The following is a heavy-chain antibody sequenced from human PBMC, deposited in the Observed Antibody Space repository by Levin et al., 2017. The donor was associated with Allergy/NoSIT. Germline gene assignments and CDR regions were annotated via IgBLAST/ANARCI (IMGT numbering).Heavy chain of an antibody. CDR2: ISFSGLT. CDR1: GGSISSADYY. V-gene: IGHV4-30-4*01. Sequence: SETLSLTCTVSGGSISSADYYWSWIRQSPERGLEWIAYISFSGLTYYNPSLKTRFTISVDTTNNQFSLKVISVTAADTAVYFCARATAYYGMDVWGQGTTVTVSS. CDR3: ARATAYYGMDV. J-gene: IGHJ6*02.